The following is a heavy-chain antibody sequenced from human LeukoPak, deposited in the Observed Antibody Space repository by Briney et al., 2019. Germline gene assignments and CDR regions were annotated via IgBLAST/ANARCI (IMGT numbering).Heavy chain of an antibody. J-gene: IGHJ4*02. CDR1: GGSISSYY. Sequence: SDTLSLTCTVSGGSISSYYWIWIRQPPGKGLEAMGCCYYSGSTNYNPSLKRQVTISVDTSKNQFSLKLSSVTVADTAVYYCARGNSGEDLDYWGQGTLVTVSS. CDR2: CYYSGST. D-gene: IGHD1-26*01. CDR3: ARGNSGEDLDY. V-gene: IGHV4-59*07.